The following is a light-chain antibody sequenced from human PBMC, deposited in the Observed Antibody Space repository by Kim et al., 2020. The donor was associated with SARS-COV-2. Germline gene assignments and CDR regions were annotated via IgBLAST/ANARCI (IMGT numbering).Light chain of an antibody. Sequence: SSGERATLPCRASRSVNNNYLAWYQQKPGQPPRLLIYGTSTRATGTPDRFSGSGSGTDFTLTISRLEPEDFALYYCQQYGGSPLFTFGQGTKLEI. CDR2: GTS. V-gene: IGKV3-20*01. J-gene: IGKJ2*01. CDR3: QQYGGSPLFT. CDR1: RSVNNNY.